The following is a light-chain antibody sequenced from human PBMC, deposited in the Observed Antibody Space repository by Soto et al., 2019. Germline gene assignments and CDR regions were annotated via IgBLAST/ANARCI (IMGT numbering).Light chain of an antibody. V-gene: IGKV3-11*01. CDR3: QQDNNWPPT. J-gene: IGKJ1*01. CDR1: QSVSSY. CDR2: DAS. Sequence: EIVVTQAPPTLSLSPGERATLSCMASQSVSSYLAWYQQKPGQAPRLLIYDASNRATGIPARFSGSGSGTEFTLTISSLQSEDFAVYYCQQDNNWPPTFGQGTKVEIK.